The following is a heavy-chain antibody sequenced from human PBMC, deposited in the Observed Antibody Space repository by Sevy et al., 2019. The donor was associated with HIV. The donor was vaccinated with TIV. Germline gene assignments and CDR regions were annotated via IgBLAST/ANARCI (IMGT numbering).Heavy chain of an antibody. CDR3: TTKKDFWSGYFYFDY. D-gene: IGHD3-3*01. V-gene: IGHV3-15*05. Sequence: GGSLRLSCAASGFTFSKAWMNWVRQAPGKGLEWVGRIKSKTDDGTTDYAASVKGRFTISRDDSKNTLYLQMNSLKTDDTDVYYCTTKKDFWSGYFYFDYWGQGTLVTVSS. J-gene: IGHJ4*02. CDR1: GFTFSKAW. CDR2: IKSKTDDGTT.